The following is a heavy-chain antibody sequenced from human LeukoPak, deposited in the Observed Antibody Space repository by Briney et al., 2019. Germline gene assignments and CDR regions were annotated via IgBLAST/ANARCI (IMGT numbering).Heavy chain of an antibody. J-gene: IGHJ4*02. V-gene: IGHV3-7*01. D-gene: IGHD2-21*02. CDR1: GFTFSNYW. Sequence: PGGSLRLSCAASGFTFSNYWMSWVRQAPGKGLEWVAEINEDGSVKYYVDSMKGRFTISRDNAKNSLYLQMNSLGAEDTAVYYCAKVPRDSDCYWGQGTLVTVSS. CDR3: AKVPRDSDCY. CDR2: INEDGSVK.